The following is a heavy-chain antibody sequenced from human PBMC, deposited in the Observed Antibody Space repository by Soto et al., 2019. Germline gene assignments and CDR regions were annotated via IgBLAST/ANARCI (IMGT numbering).Heavy chain of an antibody. D-gene: IGHD4-17*01. CDR2: IAWDDDK. Sequence: SGPTLVNPTQTLTLTCTFSGFSLSTSGMCVSWIRQPPGKALEWLALIAWDDDKYYSTSLKTRLTISKDTSKNQVVLTMTNMDPVDTATYYCARITTVTNPLDYWGQGTLVTVSS. CDR3: ARITTVTNPLDY. CDR1: GFSLSTSGMC. V-gene: IGHV2-70*01. J-gene: IGHJ4*02.